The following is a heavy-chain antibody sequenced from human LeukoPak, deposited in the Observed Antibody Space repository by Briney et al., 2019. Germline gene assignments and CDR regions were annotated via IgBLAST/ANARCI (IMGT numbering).Heavy chain of an antibody. CDR1: GFTFDDYA. CDR3: AKDNTSSGWYEVFDY. D-gene: IGHD6-19*01. CDR2: ISWNSGSI. V-gene: IGHV3-9*01. J-gene: IGHJ4*02. Sequence: GGSLRLSCAASGFTFDDYAMLCVRHAPGKGLEWVSGISWNSGSIGYADSVKGRFTISRENAKNSLYLKMTSLIAEDTALYDCAKDNTSSGWYEVFDYWGQGTLVTVSS.